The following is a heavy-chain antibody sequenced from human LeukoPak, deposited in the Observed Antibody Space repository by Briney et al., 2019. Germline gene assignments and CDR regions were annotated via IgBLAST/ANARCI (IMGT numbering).Heavy chain of an antibody. Sequence: SGTLSLTCAISGGSISSHSWWSWVRQPPGKGLEWTGEIYHGGDTNYDPSLKSRVSMSVDKSKNHFSLNLNSVTAADTAMYYCASHVTVLGTRGFDYWGQGALVTVSS. J-gene: IGHJ4*02. CDR2: IYHGGDT. CDR3: ASHVTVLGTRGFDY. D-gene: IGHD2/OR15-2a*01. CDR1: GGSISSHSW. V-gene: IGHV4-4*02.